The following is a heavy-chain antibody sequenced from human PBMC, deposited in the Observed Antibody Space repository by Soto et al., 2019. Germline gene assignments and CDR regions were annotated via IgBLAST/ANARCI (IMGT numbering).Heavy chain of an antibody. CDR1: GFTVSSYG. V-gene: IGHV3-30*02. D-gene: IGHD2-2*01. Sequence: GGSLRLSCAASGFTVSSYGMHWVRQAPGKGLEWVAVIWYDGSNKYYADSVKGRFTISRDNSKNTLYLQMNSLRAEDTAVYYCVKGPRIVVVPAADPFDYWGQGTLVTVSS. CDR3: VKGPRIVVVPAADPFDY. J-gene: IGHJ4*02. CDR2: IWYDGSNK.